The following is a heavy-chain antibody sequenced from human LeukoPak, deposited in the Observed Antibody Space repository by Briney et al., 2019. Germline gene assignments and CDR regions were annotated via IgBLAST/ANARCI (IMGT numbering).Heavy chain of an antibody. V-gene: IGHV3-13*01. CDR2: IGTAGDT. Sequence: AGGSLRLSCAASGFTFSSYDMHWVRRATGKGLEWVSAIGTAGDTYYPGSVKGRFTISRENAKNSLYLQMNSLRAGDTAVYYCARDGQQLGEFDCWGQGTLVTVSS. D-gene: IGHD6-13*01. CDR3: ARDGQQLGEFDC. J-gene: IGHJ4*02. CDR1: GFTFSSYD.